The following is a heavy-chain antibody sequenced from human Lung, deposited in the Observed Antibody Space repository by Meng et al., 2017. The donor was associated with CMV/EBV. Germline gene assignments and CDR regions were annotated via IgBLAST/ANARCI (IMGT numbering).Heavy chain of an antibody. J-gene: IGHJ4*02. V-gene: IGHV1-2*02. Sequence: ASXXVSXKASGYTFTGYYMHWVRQAPGQGLEWMGWINPNSGDTNYAQKFQGRVTMTRDTSIYTAYMELSRLRSDDTAMYYCVRGGIEMVPPGNNTRDWGQGNXVTVSS. D-gene: IGHD2-8*01. CDR2: INPNSGDT. CDR1: GYTFTGYY. CDR3: VRGGIEMVPPGNNTRD.